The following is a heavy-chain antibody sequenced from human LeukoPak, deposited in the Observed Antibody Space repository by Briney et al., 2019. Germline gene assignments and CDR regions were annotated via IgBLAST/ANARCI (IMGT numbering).Heavy chain of an antibody. CDR1: GGSFSGYY. D-gene: IGHD3-10*01. CDR3: ARGMRGYGSGSYSTYYYYMDV. Sequence: SETLSLTCAVYGGSFSGYYWSWIRQPPGKGLEWIGEINHSGSTNYNPSLKSRVTISVDTSKNQFSLKLSSVTAADTAVYYCARGMRGYGSGSYSTYYYYMDVWGKGTTVTISS. V-gene: IGHV4-34*01. CDR2: INHSGST. J-gene: IGHJ6*03.